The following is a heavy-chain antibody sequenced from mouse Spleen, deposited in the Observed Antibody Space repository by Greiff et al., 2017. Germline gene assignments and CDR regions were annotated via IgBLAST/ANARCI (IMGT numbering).Heavy chain of an antibody. CDR3: ARWRLRRGFAY. J-gene: IGHJ3*01. CDR1: GYTFTSYW. Sequence: QVQLKQPGAELVMPGASVKLSCKASGYTFTSYWMHWVKQRPGQGLEWIGEIDPSDSYTNYNQKFKGKATLTVDKSSSTAYMQLSSLTSEDSAVYYCARWRLRRGFAYWGQGTLVTVSA. D-gene: IGHD2-4*01. CDR2: IDPSDSYT. V-gene: IGHV1-69*01.